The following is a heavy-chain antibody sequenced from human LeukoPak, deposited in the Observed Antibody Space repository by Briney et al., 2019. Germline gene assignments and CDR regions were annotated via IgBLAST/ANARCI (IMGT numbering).Heavy chain of an antibody. CDR3: ARHYCSGGSCYFDY. J-gene: IGHJ4*02. CDR1: GGPISSYY. V-gene: IGHV4-59*08. Sequence: SETLSLTCTVSGGPISSYYWSWIRQPPGKGLEWIGYIYYSGSTNYNPSLKSRVTISVDTSKNQFSLKLSSVTAADTAVYYCARHYCSGGSCYFDYWGQGTLVTVSS. D-gene: IGHD2-15*01. CDR2: IYYSGST.